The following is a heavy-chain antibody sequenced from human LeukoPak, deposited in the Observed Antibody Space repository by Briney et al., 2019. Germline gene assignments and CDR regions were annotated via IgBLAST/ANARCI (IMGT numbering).Heavy chain of an antibody. V-gene: IGHV4-39*01. J-gene: IGHJ4*02. Sequence: PSETLSLTCTVSGGSISSSSYYWGWIRQPPGKGLEWIGSIYYSGSTYYNPSLKSRVTISVDTSKNQFSLRLTSVTAVDTAVYYCARHSSSSAANFDYWGQGTLVTVSS. CDR3: ARHSSSSAANFDY. CDR2: IYYSGST. CDR1: GGSISSSSYY. D-gene: IGHD6-6*01.